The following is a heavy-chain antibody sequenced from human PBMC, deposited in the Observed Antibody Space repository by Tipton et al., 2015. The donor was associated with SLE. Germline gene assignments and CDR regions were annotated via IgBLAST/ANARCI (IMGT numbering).Heavy chain of an antibody. CDR3: ARESPNRGSYYNWFGP. CDR2: FNHTGST. CDR1: RGSFSGYS. J-gene: IGHJ5*02. Sequence: TLSLTCAVYRGSFSGYSWTWIRQSPGRGLEWIGEFNHTGSTNYNPSRKSRPTISLDPSKNQFALRLTSVTAADTAVYYCARESPNRGSYYNWFGPWGQGTLVTVSS. D-gene: IGHD1-26*01. V-gene: IGHV4-34*01.